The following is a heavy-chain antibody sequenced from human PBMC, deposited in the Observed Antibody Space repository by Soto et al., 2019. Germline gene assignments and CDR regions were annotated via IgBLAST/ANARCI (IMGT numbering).Heavy chain of an antibody. Sequence: SETLSLTCTVSGGSISSSSYYWGWIRQPPGKGLEWIGSIYYSGSTYYNPSLKSRVTISVDTSKNQFSLKLSSVTAADTAVYYCARGRNDPQEWLRPTQHFDYWGQGTLVTVSS. D-gene: IGHD5-12*01. J-gene: IGHJ4*02. V-gene: IGHV4-39*01. CDR1: GGSISSSSYY. CDR3: ARGRNDPQEWLRPTQHFDY. CDR2: IYYSGST.